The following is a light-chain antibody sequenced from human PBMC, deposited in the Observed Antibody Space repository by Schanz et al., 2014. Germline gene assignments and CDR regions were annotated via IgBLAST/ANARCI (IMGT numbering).Light chain of an antibody. CDR3: QQYGESLWT. CDR1: QSVSSSY. V-gene: IGKV3-20*01. J-gene: IGKJ1*01. CDR2: GVH. Sequence: EIVLTQSPGTLSLFPGERATLSCRASQSVSSSYLAWYQQKPGQAPRLLMSGVHDRASGIPDRFSGSGSETDFSLTISRVEPEDSAVYYCQQYGESLWTFGPGTKV.